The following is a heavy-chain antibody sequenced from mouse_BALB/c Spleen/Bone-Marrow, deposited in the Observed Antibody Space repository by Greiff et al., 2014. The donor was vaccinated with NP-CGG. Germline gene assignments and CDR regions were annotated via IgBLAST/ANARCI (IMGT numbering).Heavy chain of an antibody. Sequence: QVQLQQPGAELMKPGASVKISCKATGYTFSNYWIDWVKQRPGHGLEWIGEILPGSGTANYNEKFKGKATFTADTSSNTAYMQLSSLTSEKSALYYCARASVVPYYFDFWGQGTTLTVSS. CDR1: GYTFSNYW. CDR2: ILPGSGTA. CDR3: ARASVVPYYFDF. J-gene: IGHJ2*01. V-gene: IGHV1-9*01. D-gene: IGHD1-1*01.